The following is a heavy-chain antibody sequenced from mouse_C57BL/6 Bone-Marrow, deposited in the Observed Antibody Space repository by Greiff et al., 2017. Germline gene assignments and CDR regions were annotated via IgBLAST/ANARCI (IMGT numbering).Heavy chain of an antibody. CDR2: ILPGSGST. Sequence: VKLMESGAELLKPGASVKLSCKATGYTFTGYWIEWVKQRPGHGLEWIGEILPGSGSTNYNEKFKGKATCTADTPSNTAYMQLSSLTTEDSAIYYCAGDLPSSSTDWYCDVWGTGTTVTVSS. CDR3: AGDLPSSSTDWYCDV. V-gene: IGHV1-9*01. D-gene: IGHD1-1*01. CDR1: GYTFTGYW. J-gene: IGHJ1*03.